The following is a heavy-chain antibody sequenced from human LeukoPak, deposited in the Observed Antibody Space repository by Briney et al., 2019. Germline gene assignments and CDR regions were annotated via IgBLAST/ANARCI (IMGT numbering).Heavy chain of an antibody. J-gene: IGHJ6*03. CDR2: ISYDGSNK. V-gene: IGHV3-30*04. Sequence: GGSLRLSCAASGFTFSSYAMHWVRQAPGKGLEWVTIISYDGSNKYYADSVKGRFTISRDNSKNALYLQMNSLRAEDTAVYYCAKTPPYSSSWYPVGYYMDVWGKGTTVTISS. D-gene: IGHD6-13*01. CDR3: AKTPPYSSSWYPVGYYMDV. CDR1: GFTFSSYA.